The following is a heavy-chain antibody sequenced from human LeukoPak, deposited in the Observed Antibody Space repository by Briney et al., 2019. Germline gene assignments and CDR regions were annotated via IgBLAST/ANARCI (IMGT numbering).Heavy chain of an antibody. CDR1: GGTFSSYA. Sequence: SVKVSCKASGGTFSSYAISWVRQAPGQGLEWMGGIIPIFGTANYAQKFQGRVTITTDESTSTAYMELSSLRSEDTAVYYCASTTYYYDSSGYLLDYRGQGTLVTVSS. V-gene: IGHV1-69*05. CDR2: IIPIFGTA. CDR3: ASTTYYYDSSGYLLDY. D-gene: IGHD3-22*01. J-gene: IGHJ4*02.